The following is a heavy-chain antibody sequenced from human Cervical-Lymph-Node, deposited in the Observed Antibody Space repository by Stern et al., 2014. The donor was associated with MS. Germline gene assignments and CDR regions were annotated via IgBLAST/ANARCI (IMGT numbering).Heavy chain of an antibody. D-gene: IGHD1-1*01. CDR1: GGTFSSYA. CDR3: ARDSTTGMDV. V-gene: IGHV1-69*01. CDR2: IVPIFGTA. Sequence: QVQLVQSGAGVKKPGSSVKVSCKTSGGTFSSYAISWVRQGTGQGLEWMGGIVPIFGTANYAEKFQGRVTITADVSTNTAYMELSRLGSDDTAVYYCARDSTTGMDVWGQGTTVTVSS. J-gene: IGHJ6*02.